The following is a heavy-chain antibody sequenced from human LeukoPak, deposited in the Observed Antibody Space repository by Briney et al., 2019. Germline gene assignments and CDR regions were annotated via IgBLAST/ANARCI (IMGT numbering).Heavy chain of an antibody. V-gene: IGHV4-4*09. Sequence: SETLSLTCTVSGGPISNYYWSWIRQPPGKGLEWIGYISSSGSTKYNPSLTGRVTISLDTSKKQFSLKLTPVTAADPAVYFCATRPSSSSKRYYHFDHWGQGTLVTVSS. CDR1: GGPISNYY. CDR2: ISSSGST. CDR3: ATRPSSSSKRYYHFDH. J-gene: IGHJ4*02. D-gene: IGHD6-6*01.